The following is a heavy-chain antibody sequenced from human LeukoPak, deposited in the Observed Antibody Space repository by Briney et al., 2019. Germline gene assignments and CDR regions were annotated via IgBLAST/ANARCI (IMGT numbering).Heavy chain of an antibody. V-gene: IGHV4-34*01. CDR3: ARGTIAVVSGRRQPFDY. D-gene: IGHD6-19*01. J-gene: IGHJ4*02. CDR2: INHSGST. CDR1: GGSFSGYY. Sequence: SETLSLTCAVYGGSFSGYYWSWIRQPPGKGLEWIGEINHSGSTNYNPSLKSRVTISVDTSKNQFSLKLSSVTAADTAVYYCARGTIAVVSGRRQPFDYWGQGTLVTVSS.